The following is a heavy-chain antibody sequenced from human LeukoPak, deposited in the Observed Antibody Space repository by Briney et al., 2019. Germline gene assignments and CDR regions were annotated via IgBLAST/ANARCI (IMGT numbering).Heavy chain of an antibody. V-gene: IGHV1-69*05. CDR2: IIPIFGTA. CDR1: GGTFSSYA. Sequence: SVKVSCKASGGTFSSYAISWVRQAPGQGLEWMGGIIPIFGTANYAQKLQGRVTMTTDTSTSTAYMELRSLRSDDTAVYYCARSTTVTTPFDYWGQGTLVTVSS. D-gene: IGHD4-17*01. J-gene: IGHJ4*02. CDR3: ARSTTVTTPFDY.